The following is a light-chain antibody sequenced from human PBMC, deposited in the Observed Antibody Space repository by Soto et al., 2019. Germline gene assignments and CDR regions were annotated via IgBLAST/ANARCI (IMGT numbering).Light chain of an antibody. J-gene: IGLJ2*01. V-gene: IGLV4-69*01. Sequence: QSVLTQSPSASASLGASVKFTCTLSSEHSSYAIAWHQQQPEKGPRDLMKLNSDGSHNKGDGIPDRLSGSSSGAERYLTISRLQSEDEADYYCQTWGTGIVVFGGGTKVTVL. CDR3: QTWGTGIVV. CDR2: LNSDGSH. CDR1: SEHSSYA.